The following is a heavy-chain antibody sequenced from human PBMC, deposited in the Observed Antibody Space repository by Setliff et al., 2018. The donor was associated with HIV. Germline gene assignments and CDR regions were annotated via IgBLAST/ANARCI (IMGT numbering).Heavy chain of an antibody. CDR2: ITSSSNYI. V-gene: IGHV3-21*06. Sequence: PGGSLRLSCAASGFTFSSSSMNWVRQAPGKGLEWVSSITSSSNYIYYADSVRGRFTISRDNAKNLLYLQMNSLRAEDTAVYYCARDQGQPLVPNWFDPWGQGTLVTVSS. D-gene: IGHD6-13*01. CDR3: ARDQGQPLVPNWFDP. J-gene: IGHJ5*02. CDR1: GFTFSSSS.